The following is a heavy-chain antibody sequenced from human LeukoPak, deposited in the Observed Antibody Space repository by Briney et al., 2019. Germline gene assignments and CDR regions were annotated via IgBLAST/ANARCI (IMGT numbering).Heavy chain of an antibody. D-gene: IGHD3-22*01. CDR1: GFTFSSYA. CDR3: AKDVVQWLLPTFDY. V-gene: IGHV3-23*01. Sequence: GGSLRLSCAASGFTFSSYAMSWVRQAPGKGLEWVSAISGSGGSTYYADSVKGRFTISRDNSKDTLYLQMNSLRAEDTAVYYCAKDVVQWLLPTFDYWGQGTLVTVSS. CDR2: ISGSGGST. J-gene: IGHJ4*02.